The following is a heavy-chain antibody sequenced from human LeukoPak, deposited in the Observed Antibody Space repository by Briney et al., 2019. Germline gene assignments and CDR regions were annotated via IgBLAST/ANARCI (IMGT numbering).Heavy chain of an antibody. CDR3: ARNEGTPGYNYYYMDV. Sequence: KTSETLSLTCAVYGGSFSGYYWRWIRQPPGKRLEWIVEINHSGSTNYNPSLKSRFTISVDKSKNHYSLKLSSVTAGDTAVYFCARNEGTPGYNYYYMDVWGKGTKVTVSS. J-gene: IGHJ6*03. CDR1: GGSFSGYY. D-gene: IGHD1-1*01. V-gene: IGHV4-34*01. CDR2: INHSGST.